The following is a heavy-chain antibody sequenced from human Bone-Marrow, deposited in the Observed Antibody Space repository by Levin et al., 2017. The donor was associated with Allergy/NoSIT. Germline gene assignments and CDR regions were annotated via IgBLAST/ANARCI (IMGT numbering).Heavy chain of an antibody. Sequence: SETLSLTCGVSGDSISGYNWWAWVRQPPGKGLEWIGEIYRHGNTNYNPSLKSRVSISRDNSNNQFSLKLTSVTAADTAVYFCARVATSGLNSASFFDSWGQGSLVTVS. CDR3: ARVATSGLNSASFFDS. CDR2: IYRHGNT. D-gene: IGHD5-12*01. J-gene: IGHJ4*02. CDR1: GDSISGYNW. V-gene: IGHV4-4*02.